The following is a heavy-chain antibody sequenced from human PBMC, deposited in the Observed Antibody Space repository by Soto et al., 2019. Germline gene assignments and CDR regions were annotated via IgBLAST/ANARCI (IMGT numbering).Heavy chain of an antibody. D-gene: IGHD3-10*01. J-gene: IGHJ2*01. V-gene: IGHV3-23*01. Sequence: EVHLLESGGGLVQPGGSLRLSCAASGFSFSNYGMTWVRQAPGKGLAWVSSVSADGQTTYYAESVTGRFTISRDSSQGTPVLQSERLRADATAVYYCAKEASVPSVGEFWYFDLWGRGTPVTVSS. CDR3: AKEASVPSVGEFWYFDL. CDR2: VSADGQTT. CDR1: GFSFSNYG.